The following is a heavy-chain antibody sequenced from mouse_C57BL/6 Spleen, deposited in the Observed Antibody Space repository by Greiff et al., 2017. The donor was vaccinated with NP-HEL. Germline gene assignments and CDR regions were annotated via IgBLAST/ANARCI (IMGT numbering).Heavy chain of an antibody. Sequence: EVQLQQSGAELVRPGASVKLSCTASGFNIKDDYMHWVKQRPEQGLEWIGWIDPENGDTEYASKFQGKATITADTSSNTAYLQLSSLTSDDTSVYYCTTGSSYRYFDVWGTGTTVTVSS. CDR3: TTGSSYRYFDV. J-gene: IGHJ1*03. CDR1: GFNIKDDY. CDR2: IDPENGDT. D-gene: IGHD1-1*01. V-gene: IGHV14-4*01.